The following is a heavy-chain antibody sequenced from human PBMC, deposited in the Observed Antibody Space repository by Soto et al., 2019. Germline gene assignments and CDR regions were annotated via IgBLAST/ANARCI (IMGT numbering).Heavy chain of an antibody. D-gene: IGHD5-18*01. CDR1: GGSFSGYY. J-gene: IGHJ4*02. CDR3: ARGDSEMDTAMVTYDY. Sequence: SETLSLTCAVYGGSFSGYYWSWIRQPSGKGLEWIGEINHSGSTNYNPSLKSRVTISVDTSKNQFSLKLSSVTAADTAVYYCARGDSEMDTAMVTYDYWGQGTLVTVSS. V-gene: IGHV4-34*01. CDR2: INHSGST.